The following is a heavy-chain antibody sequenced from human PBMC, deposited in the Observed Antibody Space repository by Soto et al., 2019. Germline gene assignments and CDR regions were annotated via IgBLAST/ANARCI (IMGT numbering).Heavy chain of an antibody. CDR2: INPSGGST. CDR3: AREQTMFDFDP. J-gene: IGHJ5*02. CDR1: GYTFTSYY. V-gene: IGHV1-46*01. Sequence: QVQLVQSGAEVKKPGASVKVSCKASGYTFTSYYMHWVRQTPGQGLEWMGIINPSGGSTSYAQKFQGRVTMTRDTSTSTVYMELSSLRSEDTAVYYCAREQTMFDFDPWGQGTLVTVSS. D-gene: IGHD3-10*02.